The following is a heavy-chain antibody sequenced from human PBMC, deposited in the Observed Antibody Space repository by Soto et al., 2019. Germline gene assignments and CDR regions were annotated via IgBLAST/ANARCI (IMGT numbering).Heavy chain of an antibody. CDR3: AWYSYDSSGYDLDY. D-gene: IGHD3-22*01. J-gene: IGHJ4*02. Sequence: GGSLRLSCAASGFTFSSYSMNWVRQAPGKGLEWVSYISSSSSTIYYADSVKGRFTISRDNAKNSLYLQMNSLRDEDTAVYYCAWYSYDSSGYDLDYWGQGTLVTVAS. V-gene: IGHV3-48*02. CDR1: GFTFSSYS. CDR2: ISSSSSTI.